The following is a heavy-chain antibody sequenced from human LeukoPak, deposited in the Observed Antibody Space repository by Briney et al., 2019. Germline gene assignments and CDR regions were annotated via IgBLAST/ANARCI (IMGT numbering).Heavy chain of an antibody. CDR2: IIPILGIA. V-gene: IGHV1-69*04. CDR3: ARCCGAPSYPSSSGMDV. J-gene: IGHJ6*02. Sequence: GASVKVSCKASGGTFSSYAISWVRQAPGQGLEWMGRIIPILGIANYAQKFQGRVTITADKSTSTAYMELSSLRSEDTAVYYCARCCGAPSYPSSSGMDVWGQGTTVTVSS. CDR1: GGTFSSYA. D-gene: IGHD1-26*01.